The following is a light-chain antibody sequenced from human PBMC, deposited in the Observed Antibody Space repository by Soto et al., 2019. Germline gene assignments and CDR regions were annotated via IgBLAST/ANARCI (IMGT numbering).Light chain of an antibody. CDR3: HQYGSSPQT. CDR1: QSVNTKS. CDR2: GVS. J-gene: IGKJ1*01. V-gene: IGKV3-20*01. Sequence: EIVLAHSPGSLSLSPGDRAALSCRGSQSVNTKSLAWYQQKTGQPPRLLIHGVSNRATGIPDRFSGSGSGTDFTLTISRLEPEDFAVYYCHQYGSSPQTFGQGTKVDIK.